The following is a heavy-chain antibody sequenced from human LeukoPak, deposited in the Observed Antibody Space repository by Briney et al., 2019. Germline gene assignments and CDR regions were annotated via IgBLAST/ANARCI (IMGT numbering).Heavy chain of an antibody. CDR1: GGSISSSSYY. D-gene: IGHD1-7*01. Sequence: SETLSLTCTVSGGSISSSSYYWGWIRQPPGKGLEWIGSIYYSGSTYYNPSLKSRVTISVDTSKNQFSLKLSSVTAADTAVYYCARHVPPNWNYQGVSGIDPWGQGTLVTVSS. CDR2: IYYSGST. J-gene: IGHJ5*02. V-gene: IGHV4-39*01. CDR3: ARHVPPNWNYQGVSGIDP.